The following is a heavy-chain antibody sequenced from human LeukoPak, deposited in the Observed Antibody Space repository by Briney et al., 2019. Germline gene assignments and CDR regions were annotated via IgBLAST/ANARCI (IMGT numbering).Heavy chain of an antibody. J-gene: IGHJ2*01. CDR1: GFTFSNYS. Sequence: GGSLRLSCAASGFTFSNYSMNWVRQAPGKGLEWVSSISSSSSYIYYADSVKGRFTISRDNAKNSLYLQMNSLRAEDTAVYYCARGGGYCSSTSCYGPWYFDLWGRGTLVTVSS. CDR2: ISSSSSYI. V-gene: IGHV3-21*01. CDR3: ARGGGYCSSTSCYGPWYFDL. D-gene: IGHD2-2*01.